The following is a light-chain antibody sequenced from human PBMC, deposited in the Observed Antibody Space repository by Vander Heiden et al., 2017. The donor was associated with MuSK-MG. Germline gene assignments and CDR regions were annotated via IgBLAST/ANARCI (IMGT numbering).Light chain of an antibody. CDR1: QDISNY. CDR2: DAS. CDR3: QVEDTLPIT. Sequence: DIQMTHSPSSLSASVGDRVTITCQASQDISNYLNWYQHKPGKAPKLLIYDASNLETAVPSTFSGSGSGTDFTFTISSLQPEDLATYFCQVEDTLPITFGQGTQLEIK. V-gene: IGKV1-33*01. J-gene: IGKJ5*01.